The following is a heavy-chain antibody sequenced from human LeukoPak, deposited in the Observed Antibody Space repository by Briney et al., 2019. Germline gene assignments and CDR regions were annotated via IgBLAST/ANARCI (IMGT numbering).Heavy chain of an antibody. V-gene: IGHV3-23*01. CDR2: ISGSGGST. Sequence: GGPLRLSCAASGFTFSSYAMSWVRQAPGKGLEWVSAISGSGGSTYYADSVKGRSTISRDNSKNTLYLQMNSLRAEDTAVYYCAKVGGITMIVVVTDFDYWGQGTLVTVSS. CDR3: AKVGGITMIVVVTDFDY. CDR1: GFTFSSYA. J-gene: IGHJ4*02. D-gene: IGHD3-22*01.